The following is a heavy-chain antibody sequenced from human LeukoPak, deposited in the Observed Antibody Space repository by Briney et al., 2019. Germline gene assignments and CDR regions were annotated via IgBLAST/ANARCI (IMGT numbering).Heavy chain of an antibody. CDR1: GFTFSSYS. D-gene: IGHD3-10*01. V-gene: IGHV3-48*01. CDR2: ISSSSSTI. J-gene: IGHJ4*02. CDR3: ARDRGFGEFHFDY. Sequence: GGSLRLSCAASGFTFSSYSMNWVRQAPGKGLEWVSYISSSSSTIYCADSVKGRFTISRDNAKNSLYLQMNSLRAEDTAVYYCARDRGFGEFHFDYWGQGTLVTVSS.